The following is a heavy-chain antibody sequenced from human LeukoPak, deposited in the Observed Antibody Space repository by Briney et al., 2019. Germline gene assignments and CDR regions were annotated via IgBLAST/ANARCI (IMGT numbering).Heavy chain of an antibody. D-gene: IGHD2-21*01. CDR3: ARKNPAYCGGDCYSYAFDI. V-gene: IGHV4-39*07. CDR2: INYSGTT. J-gene: IGHJ3*02. Sequence: SETLSLTCTVSGGSISGSSYHWGWIRQSPGKGLEWIGSINYSGTTYYNPSLKSRVTISVDTSKNQFSLKLSSVTAADTAVYYCARKNPAYCGGDCYSYAFDIWGQGTMVTVSS. CDR1: GGSISGSSYH.